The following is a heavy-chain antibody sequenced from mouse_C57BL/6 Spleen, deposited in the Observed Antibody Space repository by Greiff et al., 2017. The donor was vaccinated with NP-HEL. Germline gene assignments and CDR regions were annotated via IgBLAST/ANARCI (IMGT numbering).Heavy chain of an antibody. CDR1: GYAFSSSW. D-gene: IGHD2-2*01. CDR3: ARCGYGNDDAWFAY. J-gene: IGHJ3*01. CDR2: IYPGDGDT. V-gene: IGHV1-82*01. Sequence: VQLQQSGPELVKPGASVKISCKASGYAFSSSWMNWVKQRPGKGLEWIGRIYPGDGDTNYNGKFKGKATLTADKSSSTAYMQLSSLTSEDSAVYLWARCGYGNDDAWFAYWGQGTLVTVSA.